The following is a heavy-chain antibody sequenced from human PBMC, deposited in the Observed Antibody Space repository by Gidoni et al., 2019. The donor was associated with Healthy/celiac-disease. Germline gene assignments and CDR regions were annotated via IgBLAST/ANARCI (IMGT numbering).Heavy chain of an antibody. D-gene: IGHD3-16*01. Sequence: QVQMVESGGGLVTPGGSLSIYCAASGFTFSAYYMRWNRQAPGKGLGWVSYISSVSSYKNYADYVKGRFTISRDNAKNSLYLQMNSLRAEDTAVYYCARDLAEGWGQGTLVTVSS. CDR3: ARDLAEG. CDR1: GFTFSAYY. V-gene: IGHV3-11*06. CDR2: ISSVSSYK. J-gene: IGHJ4*02.